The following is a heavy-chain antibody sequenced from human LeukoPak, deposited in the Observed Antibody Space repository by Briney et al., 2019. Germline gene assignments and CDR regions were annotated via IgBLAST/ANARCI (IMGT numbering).Heavy chain of an antibody. Sequence: GGSLRLSCAASGFTFSSYAMHWVRQAPGKGLEWVAVISYDGSNKYYADSVKGRFTISRDNSKNTLYLQMNSLRAEDTAVYYCARACPWFGELSALNIDYWGQGTLVTVSS. CDR3: ARACPWFGELSALNIDY. J-gene: IGHJ4*02. D-gene: IGHD3-10*01. V-gene: IGHV3-30-3*01. CDR2: ISYDGSNK. CDR1: GFTFSSYA.